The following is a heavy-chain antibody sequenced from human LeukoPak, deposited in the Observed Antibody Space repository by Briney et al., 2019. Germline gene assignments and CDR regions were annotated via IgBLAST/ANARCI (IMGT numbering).Heavy chain of an antibody. V-gene: IGHV1-18*01. CDR2: ISAYNGNT. D-gene: IGHD2-2*01. CDR1: GYTFTSYG. J-gene: IGHJ5*02. Sequence: ASVEVSCKASGYTFTSYGISWVRQAPGQGLEWMGWISAYNGNTNYAQKLQGRVTMTTDTSTSTAYMELRSLRSDDTAVYYCVRDRSGCSSTSCQKPYNWFDPWGQGTLVTVSS. CDR3: VRDRSGCSSTSCQKPYNWFDP.